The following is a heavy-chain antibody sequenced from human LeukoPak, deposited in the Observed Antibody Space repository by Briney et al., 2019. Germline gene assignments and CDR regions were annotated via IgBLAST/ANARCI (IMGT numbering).Heavy chain of an antibody. V-gene: IGHV1-8*01. J-gene: IGHJ4*02. D-gene: IGHD7-27*01. Sequence: ASVTVSCKPSGYTFTNYDINWVRQATGQGLEWMGWMSPNNGNTGYAQKFQGRVTMTRDTSINTAYMELSSLRSEDTAVYYCASNPPRTGDFNYWGQGALVTVSS. CDR1: GYTFTNYD. CDR2: MSPNNGNT. CDR3: ASNPPRTGDFNY.